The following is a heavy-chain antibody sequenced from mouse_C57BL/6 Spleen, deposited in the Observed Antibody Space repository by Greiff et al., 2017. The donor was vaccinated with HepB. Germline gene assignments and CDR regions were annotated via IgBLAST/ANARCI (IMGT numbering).Heavy chain of an antibody. J-gene: IGHJ2*01. CDR3: TRFLYYFDY. V-gene: IGHV14-4*01. CDR2: IDPENGDT. CDR1: GFNIKDDY. Sequence: EVQLQQSGAELVRPGASVKLSCTASGFNIKDDYMHWVKQRPEQGLEWIGWIDPENGDTEYASKFQGKATITADTSSNTAYLQLSSLTSEDTAVYYGTRFLYYFDYWGQGTTLTVSS.